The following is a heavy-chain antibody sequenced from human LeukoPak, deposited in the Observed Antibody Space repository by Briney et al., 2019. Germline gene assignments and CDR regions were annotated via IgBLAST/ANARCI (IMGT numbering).Heavy chain of an antibody. CDR1: GYSISSGYY. CDR3: ARGPYTYGTYYFDY. Sequence: NPSETLSLTCTVSGYSISSGYYWGWIRQPPGKELEWIGSIYYSGSTYYNPSLKSRVTISVDTSKNQFSLKLSSVTAADTAVYYCARGPYTYGTYYFDYWGQGTLVTVSS. CDR2: IYYSGST. V-gene: IGHV4-38-2*02. J-gene: IGHJ4*02. D-gene: IGHD5-18*01.